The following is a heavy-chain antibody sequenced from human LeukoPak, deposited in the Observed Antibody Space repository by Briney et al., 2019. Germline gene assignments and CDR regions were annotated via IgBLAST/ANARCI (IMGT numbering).Heavy chain of an antibody. CDR3: ARHPKIGYSGYESDY. J-gene: IGHJ4*02. CDR1: GYSFTTYW. CDR2: IYPADSTA. V-gene: IGHV5-51*01. D-gene: IGHD5-12*01. Sequence: GESLKISCKASGYSFTTYWVGWVRQMPGKGLEWMGIIYPADSTAHYSPSFQGQVTISVDKSINTAYLQWSRLKASDTAMYYCARHPKIGYSGYESDYWGQGTLVTVSS.